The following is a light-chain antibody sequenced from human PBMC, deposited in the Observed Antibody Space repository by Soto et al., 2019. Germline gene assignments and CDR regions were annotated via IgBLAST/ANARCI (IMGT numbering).Light chain of an antibody. CDR3: QQYYILPPFT. Sequence: VMAQSPASLSAYPWERVTLSFRASQNIRGSLAWYQQRPGQAPRLLIYDASTRATGIPPRFSGGGSGTEFTVTISSLQSEDFAIYYCQQYYILPPFTLGHGAIVDIK. CDR2: DAS. J-gene: IGKJ3*01. CDR1: QNIRGS. V-gene: IGKV3-15*01.